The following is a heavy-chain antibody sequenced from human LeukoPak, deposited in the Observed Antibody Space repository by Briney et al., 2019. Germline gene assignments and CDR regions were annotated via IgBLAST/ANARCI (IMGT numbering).Heavy chain of an antibody. CDR3: ARRGNTRASSDFDY. V-gene: IGHV4-59*08. D-gene: IGHD6-6*01. CDR2: IYYSVSA. CDR1: GGSISSYY. Sequence: PLETLSLTRTVSGGSISSYYWSWIRQPPGKGLGWIGYIYYSVSANYNPSLQRRVTISVDTSKNQFSLKLSSVTAADTAVYYCARRGNTRASSDFDYWGQGTLVTVSS. J-gene: IGHJ4*02.